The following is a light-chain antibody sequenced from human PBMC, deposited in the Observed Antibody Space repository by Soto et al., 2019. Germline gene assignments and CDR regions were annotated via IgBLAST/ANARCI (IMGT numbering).Light chain of an antibody. CDR1: SSDVGGYNY. CDR2: EVT. Sequence: QSVLTQPASVSGSPGQSITISCTGTSSDVGGYNYVSWYQQHPGKAPKLMIYEVTNRPSGVSNRFSGSQSGNTASLTISGLQAEDETHYYCSSYTSSSTVVFGGGTKVTVL. CDR3: SSYTSSSTVV. V-gene: IGLV2-14*01. J-gene: IGLJ2*01.